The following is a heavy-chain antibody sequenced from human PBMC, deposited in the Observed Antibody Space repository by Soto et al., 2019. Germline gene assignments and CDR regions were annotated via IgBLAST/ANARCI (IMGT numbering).Heavy chain of an antibody. CDR1: GGSMISYY. V-gene: IGHV4-59*08. CDR3: ARQGYYDLLSGYYLFDY. J-gene: IGHJ4*02. Sequence: PSETLSLTCTVSGGSMISYYWSWIRQPPGRGLEWIGFIYYAGSTKYNPSLNSRVTISVDTSKNQFSLKLSSVTAADTAVYYCARQGYYDLLSGYYLFDYWGQGILVTVSS. D-gene: IGHD3-3*01. CDR2: IYYAGST.